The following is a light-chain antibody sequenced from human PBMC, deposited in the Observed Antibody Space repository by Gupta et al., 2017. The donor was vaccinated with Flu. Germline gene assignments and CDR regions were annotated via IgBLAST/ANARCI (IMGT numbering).Light chain of an antibody. CDR3: SSYTSSYTYV. Sequence: QSALTQPPSVSGSPGQSVTISCTGASSDVGSYNRVSWYQQPPGTAPKLMIYEVSHRPSGVPDRFSGSKSGNTASLTISGLQAEDEADYYCSSYTSSYTYVFGTGTKVTVL. V-gene: IGLV2-18*02. J-gene: IGLJ1*01. CDR2: EVS. CDR1: SSDVGSYNR.